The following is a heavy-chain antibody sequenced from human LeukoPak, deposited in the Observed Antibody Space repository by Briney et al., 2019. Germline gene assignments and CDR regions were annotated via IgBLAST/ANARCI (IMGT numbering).Heavy chain of an antibody. D-gene: IGHD6-19*01. Sequence: ASVKVSCKASGYTFTSYGISWVRQAPGQGLEWMGWINPNSGGTNCAQKFQGRVTMTRDTSINTAYMELSSLRFDDTAVYYCARVRGYSSGWYASWYYYYYMDVWGKGTTVTVSS. CDR1: GYTFTSYG. V-gene: IGHV1-2*02. J-gene: IGHJ6*03. CDR3: ARVRGYSSGWYASWYYYYYMDV. CDR2: INPNSGGT.